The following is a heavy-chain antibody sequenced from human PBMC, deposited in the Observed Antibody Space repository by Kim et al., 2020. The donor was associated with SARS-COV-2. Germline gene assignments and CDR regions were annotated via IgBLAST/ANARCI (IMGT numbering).Heavy chain of an antibody. CDR3: ARRGTMVRGNYYYYGMDV. CDR1: GGTFSSYA. J-gene: IGHJ6*02. Sequence: SVKVSCKASGGTFSSYAISWVRQAPGQGLEWMGGIIPIFGTANYAQKFQGRVTITADESTSTAYMELSSLRSEDTAVYYCARRGTMVRGNYYYYGMDVWGQGTTVTVSS. CDR2: IIPIFGTA. V-gene: IGHV1-69*13. D-gene: IGHD3-10*01.